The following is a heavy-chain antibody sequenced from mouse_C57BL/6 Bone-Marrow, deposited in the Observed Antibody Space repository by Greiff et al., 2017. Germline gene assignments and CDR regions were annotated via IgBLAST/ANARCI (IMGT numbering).Heavy chain of an antibody. CDR3: ARQTSPTYYGSSPDY. Sequence: EVKVVESGGDLVKPGGSLKLSCAASGFTFSSYGMSWVRQTPDKRLEWVATISSGGSYTYYPDSVKGRFTISRDNAKNTLYLQMSSLKSEDTAMYYCARQTSPTYYGSSPDYWGQGTTLTVSS. V-gene: IGHV5-6*01. CDR1: GFTFSSYG. J-gene: IGHJ2*01. D-gene: IGHD1-1*01. CDR2: ISSGGSYT.